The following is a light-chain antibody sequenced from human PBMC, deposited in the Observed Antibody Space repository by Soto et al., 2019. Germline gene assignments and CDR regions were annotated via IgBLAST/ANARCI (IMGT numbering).Light chain of an antibody. CDR1: QSVSIE. Sequence: EVVLTQSPGTLSLSPGERATLSCRASQSVSIELAWYQQKPGQAPRLLIYDTSTRATGIPARFSGSGSGTEFTLTISSLQSEDFAVYYCQQYNNWPPITFGQGTRLEIK. V-gene: IGKV3-15*01. CDR3: QQYNNWPPIT. CDR2: DTS. J-gene: IGKJ5*01.